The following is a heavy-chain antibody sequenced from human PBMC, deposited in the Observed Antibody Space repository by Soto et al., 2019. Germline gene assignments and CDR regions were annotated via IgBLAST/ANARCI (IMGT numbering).Heavy chain of an antibody. V-gene: IGHV3-7*01. D-gene: IGHD4-17*01. Sequence: GGSLRLSCVASGFTFSSYWMTWLRLAPGTGLEWVATIRQDGNEKHHVDSVKGRFAISRDNVENSLYLQMSSLRPDDTAVYYCTSSRGDYRYLDYWGQGALVTVSS. J-gene: IGHJ4*02. CDR3: TSSRGDYRYLDY. CDR2: IRQDGNEK. CDR1: GFTFSSYW.